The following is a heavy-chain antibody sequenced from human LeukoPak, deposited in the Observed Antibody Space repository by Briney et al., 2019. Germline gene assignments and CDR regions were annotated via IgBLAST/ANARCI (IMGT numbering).Heavy chain of an antibody. Sequence: ASVKVSCKASGYTFTGYYMHWVRQAPGQGLEWMGWINPNSGGTNYAQKFQGRVTMTRDTSISTAYMELSRLRSDDTAVYYCARDPVGLNLLDYWGQGTLVTVSS. CDR1: GYTFTGYY. V-gene: IGHV1-2*02. D-gene: IGHD1-26*01. CDR3: ARDPVGLNLLDY. CDR2: INPNSGGT. J-gene: IGHJ4*02.